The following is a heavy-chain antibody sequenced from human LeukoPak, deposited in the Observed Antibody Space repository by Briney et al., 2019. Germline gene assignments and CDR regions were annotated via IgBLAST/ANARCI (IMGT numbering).Heavy chain of an antibody. Sequence: PSETLSLTCTVSGASITNLYWSWIRQPAGKGLEWIGRIHTSGSTNYNPSLKSRVTMSVDTSKNQFSLRLNSVTAADTAVYYCARGSGDYDSSGYIPEACFDYWGQGTLVTVSS. V-gene: IGHV4-4*07. CDR1: GASITNLY. CDR3: ARGSGDYDSSGYIPEACFDY. J-gene: IGHJ4*02. D-gene: IGHD3-22*01. CDR2: IHTSGST.